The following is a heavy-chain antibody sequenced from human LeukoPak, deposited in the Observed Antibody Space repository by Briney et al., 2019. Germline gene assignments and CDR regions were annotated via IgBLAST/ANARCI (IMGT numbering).Heavy chain of an antibody. CDR3: ARGGASSRYFGY. CDR1: GGSISGHF. D-gene: IGHD1-26*01. V-gene: IGHV4-59*11. J-gene: IGHJ4*02. CDR2: VSYSGNT. Sequence: SETLSLTCTVSGGSISGHFWSWIRQPPGEGLGWIGYVSYSGNTNYNPSFNGRVTISLDTSKSQFSLSLNSVTAADTAVYFCARGGASSRYFGYWGQGTLVTVSS.